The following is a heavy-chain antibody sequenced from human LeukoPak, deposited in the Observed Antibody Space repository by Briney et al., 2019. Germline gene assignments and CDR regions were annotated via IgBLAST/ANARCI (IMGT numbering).Heavy chain of an antibody. D-gene: IGHD1-26*01. Sequence: SVKVSCKASGGTFSSYAISWVRQAPGQGLGWMGRIIPILGIANYAQKFQGRVTITADKSTSTAYMELSSLRSEDTAVYYCARDGGSYYSPSDYWVQGTLVTVSS. J-gene: IGHJ4*02. CDR3: ARDGGSYYSPSDY. CDR1: GGTFSSYA. CDR2: IIPILGIA. V-gene: IGHV1-69*04.